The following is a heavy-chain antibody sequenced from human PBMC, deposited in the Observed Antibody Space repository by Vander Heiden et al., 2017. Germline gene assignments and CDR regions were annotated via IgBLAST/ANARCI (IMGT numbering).Heavy chain of an antibody. Sequence: QLQLQESGPGLVKPSETLSLTCTVSGGSISSSSYYWGWIRQPPGKGLEWIGGIYYSGSTYYNPSLKSRVTISVDTSKNQFSLKLSSVTAADTAVYYCAIILGDAFDIWGQGTMVTVSS. CDR3: AIILGDAFDI. V-gene: IGHV4-39*01. J-gene: IGHJ3*02. D-gene: IGHD2-8*02. CDR2: IYYSGST. CDR1: GGSISSSSYY.